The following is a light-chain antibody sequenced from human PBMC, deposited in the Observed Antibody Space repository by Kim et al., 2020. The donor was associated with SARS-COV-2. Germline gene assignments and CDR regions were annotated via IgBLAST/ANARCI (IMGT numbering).Light chain of an antibody. CDR3: SSYTSSSTLV. CDR2: DVS. V-gene: IGLV2-14*04. CDR1: GSNVRGYND. Sequence: TTASTGNGSNVRGYNDVSWYQQHPGQAPKLMYYDVSKRPSGVSNRFAGCTSGNTASPTISGLQAEDEADYYCSSYTSSSTLVFGGGTQLTVL. J-gene: IGLJ2*01.